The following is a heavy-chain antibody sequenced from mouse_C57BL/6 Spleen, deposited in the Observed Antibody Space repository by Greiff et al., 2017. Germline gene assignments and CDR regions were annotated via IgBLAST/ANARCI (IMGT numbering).Heavy chain of an antibody. J-gene: IGHJ1*03. D-gene: IGHD1-1*01. CDR1: GYTFTSYW. CDR2: IDPSDSYT. V-gene: IGHV1-69*01. Sequence: QVQLQQPGAELVMPGASVKLSCKASGYTFTSYWMHWVKQRPGQGLEWIGEIDPSDSYTNYNQKFKCKSTLTVDKSSSTAYMQLSSLTSEDSAVYYCARSAGSSSLYFDVWGTGTTVTVSS. CDR3: ARSAGSSSLYFDV.